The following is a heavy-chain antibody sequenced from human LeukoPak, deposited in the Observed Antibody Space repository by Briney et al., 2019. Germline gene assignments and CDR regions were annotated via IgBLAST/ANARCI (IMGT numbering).Heavy chain of an antibody. J-gene: IGHJ4*02. Sequence: SETLSLTCAVYGGSFSGYYRSWIRQPPGKGLEWIGEINHSGSTNYNPSLKSRVTISVDTSKNQFSLKLTSVTAADTAVYYCARDGRYSGSYDYWGQGTLVTVSS. CDR3: ARDGRYSGSYDY. V-gene: IGHV4-34*01. D-gene: IGHD1-26*01. CDR2: INHSGST. CDR1: GGSFSGYY.